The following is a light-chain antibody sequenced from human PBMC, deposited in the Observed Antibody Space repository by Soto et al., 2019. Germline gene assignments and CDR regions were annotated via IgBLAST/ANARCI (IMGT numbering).Light chain of an antibody. CDR2: AAS. J-gene: IGKJ5*01. CDR3: QQSYSTLSIS. V-gene: IGKV1-39*01. CDR1: ESISRH. Sequence: DIQMTQSPSSLSASVGDRVTITCRASESISRHLNWYQQKPGKAPNLLIYAASTLQNGVPSRFSGSGSGTDFTLTISSLQPEDFATDYYQQSYSTLSISFGQGTRLEIK.